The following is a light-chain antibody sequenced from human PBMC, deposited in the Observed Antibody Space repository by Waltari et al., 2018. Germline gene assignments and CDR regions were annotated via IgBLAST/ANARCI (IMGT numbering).Light chain of an antibody. J-gene: IGKJ1*01. CDR2: DTS. Sequence: EIVLMQSPATLSLSPGDRATLSCGASQSVISGFLAWYQQQPGLAPRLLIYDTSTRATGVPDRFRGSGSGREFALSISRLEPEDFAVYYCQQYGDSPRTFGQGTKVEIK. CDR3: QQYGDSPRT. CDR1: QSVISGF. V-gene: IGKV3D-20*01.